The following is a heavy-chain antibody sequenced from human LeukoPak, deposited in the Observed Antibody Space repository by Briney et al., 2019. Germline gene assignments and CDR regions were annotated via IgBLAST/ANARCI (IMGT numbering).Heavy chain of an antibody. J-gene: IGHJ4*02. CDR1: GFTFRNYA. Sequence: GGSLRLSCAASGFTFRNYAMSWVRQAPGKGLEWVSVIDGGGGPTYYADSVKGRFTISRDNSKNTLYLQMNSLRDEDVAVYFCAKNSGYNWQYFFDYWGQGTLVTVSS. CDR2: IDGGGGPT. V-gene: IGHV3-23*01. D-gene: IGHD6-25*01. CDR3: AKNSGYNWQYFFDY.